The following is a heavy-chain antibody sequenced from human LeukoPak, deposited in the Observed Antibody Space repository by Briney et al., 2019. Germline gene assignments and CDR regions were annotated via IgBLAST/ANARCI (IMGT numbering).Heavy chain of an antibody. CDR3: ARGDIVVVPAAMFYDY. Sequence: SETLSLTCTVSGGSISSYYWSWIRQPPGKGLEWTGYIYYSGSTNYNPSLKSRVTISVDTSKNQFSLKLSSVTAADTAVYYCARGDIVVVPAAMFYDYWGQGTLVTVSS. CDR2: IYYSGST. V-gene: IGHV4-59*01. D-gene: IGHD2-2*01. J-gene: IGHJ4*02. CDR1: GGSISSYY.